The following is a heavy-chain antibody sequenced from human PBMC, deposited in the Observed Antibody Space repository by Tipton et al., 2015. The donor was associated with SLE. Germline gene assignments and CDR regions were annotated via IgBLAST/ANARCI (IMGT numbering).Heavy chain of an antibody. CDR1: GGSISGSNYY. CDR3: ARHDTNYGRNWFDP. D-gene: IGHD2-8*01. V-gene: IGHV4-39*01. J-gene: IGHJ5*02. Sequence: TLSLTCTVSGGSISGSNYYWDWIRHPPGKGPEWIGRITNNGTTDYSPSPQSRVTMSVDTSKNPFPLKLSSVTAADTAVYYCARHDTNYGRNWFDPWGQGTLVTVSS. CDR2: ITNNGTT.